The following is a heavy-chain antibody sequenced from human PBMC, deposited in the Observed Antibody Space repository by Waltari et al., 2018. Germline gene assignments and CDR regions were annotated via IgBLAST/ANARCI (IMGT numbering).Heavy chain of an antibody. CDR3: ARIVPDFHSIVATIDYFDY. CDR1: GYSISSGYY. J-gene: IGHJ4*02. D-gene: IGHD5-12*01. Sequence: QVQLQESGPGLVKPSETLSLTCAVSGYSISSGYYWGWIRQPPGKGLEWIGSIYHSGSTYYNPSLKSRVTISVDTSKNQFSLKLSSVTAADTAVYYCARIVPDFHSIVATIDYFDYWGQGTLVTVSS. V-gene: IGHV4-38-2*01. CDR2: IYHSGST.